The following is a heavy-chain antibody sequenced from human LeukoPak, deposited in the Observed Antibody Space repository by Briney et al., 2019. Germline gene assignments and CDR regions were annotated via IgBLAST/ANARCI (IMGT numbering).Heavy chain of an antibody. Sequence: SETPSLTCTVSGGSISSGGYYWSWIRQHPGKGLEWIGYIYYSGSTYYNPSLKSRVTISVDTSKNQFSLKLSSVTAADTAVYYCARDGGWGYYEPWGQGTMVTVSS. V-gene: IGHV4-31*03. CDR1: GGSISSGGYY. CDR2: IYYSGST. CDR3: ARDGGWGYYEP. D-gene: IGHD3-22*01. J-gene: IGHJ3*01.